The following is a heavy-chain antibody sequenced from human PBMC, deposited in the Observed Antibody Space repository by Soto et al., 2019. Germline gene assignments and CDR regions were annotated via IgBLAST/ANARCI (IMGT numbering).Heavy chain of an antibody. CDR1: GFPLSSYA. J-gene: IGHJ4*02. CDR3: AKDILTGYYIAFDY. D-gene: IGHD3-9*01. Sequence: GGSLRLSCAASGFPLSSYAMSWVRQSPGKELEWVSTINGGGTSTYYAASVKGRFTISRDNSKNTLYLQMNSLRAEDTALYYCAKDILTGYYIAFDYWGQGTPVTVSS. V-gene: IGHV3-23*01. CDR2: INGGGTST.